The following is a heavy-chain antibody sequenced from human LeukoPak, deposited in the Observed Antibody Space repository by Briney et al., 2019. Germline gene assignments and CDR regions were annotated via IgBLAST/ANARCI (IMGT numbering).Heavy chain of an antibody. CDR2: IKQDGSEK. CDR1: GFTFSSYW. Sequence: GGSLRLSCAASGFTFSSYWMSWVRQAPGKGLEWAANIKQDGSEKYYVDSVKGRFTISRDNAKNSLYLQMNSLRAEDTALYYCAKGVVAVAGDDAFDIWGQGTMVTVSS. D-gene: IGHD6-19*01. CDR3: AKGVVAVAGDDAFDI. J-gene: IGHJ3*02. V-gene: IGHV3-7*03.